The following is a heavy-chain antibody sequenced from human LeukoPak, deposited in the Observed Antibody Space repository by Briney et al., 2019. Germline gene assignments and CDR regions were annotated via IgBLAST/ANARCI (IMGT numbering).Heavy chain of an antibody. J-gene: IGHJ4*02. CDR1: GFTFNNYN. CDR2: ISGSGGST. D-gene: IGHD4/OR15-4a*01. Sequence: GGSLRLSCAASGFTFNNYNMNWVRQAPGKGLEWVSAISGSGGSTYYADSVKGRFTISRDNSKNTLYLQMNSLRAEDTAVYYCARRAGAYSHPYDYWGQGTLVTVSS. V-gene: IGHV3-23*01. CDR3: ARRAGAYSHPYDY.